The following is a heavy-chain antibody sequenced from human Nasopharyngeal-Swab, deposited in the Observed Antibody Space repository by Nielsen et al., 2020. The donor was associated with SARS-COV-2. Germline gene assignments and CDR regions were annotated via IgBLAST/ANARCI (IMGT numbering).Heavy chain of an antibody. CDR2: IYPGDSDT. CDR1: GYNFAIYW. V-gene: IGHV5-51*01. J-gene: IGHJ4*02. Sequence: GGSLRLSCKGSGYNFAIYWIGWVRQMPGKGLEWMGIIYPGDSDTRYSPSFQGQVTISADKSISTAYLQWSSLKASDTAMYYCASGVGGYDPYYFDYWGQGTLVTVSS. CDR3: ASGVGGYDPYYFDY. D-gene: IGHD5-12*01.